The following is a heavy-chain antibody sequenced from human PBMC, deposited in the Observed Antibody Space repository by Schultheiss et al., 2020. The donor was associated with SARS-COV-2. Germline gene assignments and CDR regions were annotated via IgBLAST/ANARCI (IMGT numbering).Heavy chain of an antibody. CDR1: GFTFSSYA. D-gene: IGHD3-22*01. V-gene: IGHV3-23*01. CDR2: ISGSGGST. J-gene: IGHJ4*02. CDR3: TRSYYYDIAY. Sequence: GESLKISCAASGFTFSSYAMSWVRQAPGKGLEWVSAISGSGGSTYYADSVKGRFTISRDDSKNTAYLQMNSLKTEDTAVYYCTRSYYYDIAYWGQGTLVTVSS.